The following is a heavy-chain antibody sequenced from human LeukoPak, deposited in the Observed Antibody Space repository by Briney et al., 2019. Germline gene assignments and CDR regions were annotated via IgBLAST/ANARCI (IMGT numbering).Heavy chain of an antibody. CDR3: TRDRGTYDAFDI. V-gene: IGHV3-49*04. J-gene: IGHJ3*02. CDR2: IRSKAYGGAT. CDR1: GFTFSSYS. Sequence: PGGSLRLSCAASGFTFSSYSMNWVRQAPGKGLEWVGFIRSKAYGGATEYAASVKGRFTISRDDSKNIAYLQMNSLKTEDTAVYYCTRDRGTYDAFDIWGQGTMVTVSS. D-gene: IGHD3/OR15-3a*01.